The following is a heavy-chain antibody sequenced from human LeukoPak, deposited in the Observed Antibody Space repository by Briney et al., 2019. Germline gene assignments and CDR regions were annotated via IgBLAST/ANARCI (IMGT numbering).Heavy chain of an antibody. J-gene: IGHJ5*02. CDR3: AKAPRISSSWYGIPWFDP. CDR2: INHSGST. V-gene: IGHV4-34*01. Sequence: SETLSLTCAVYGGSFSGYYWSWIRQPPGKGLEWIGEINHSGSTNYNPSLKSRVTISVDTSKNQFSLKLSSVTAADTAVYYCAKAPRISSSWYGIPWFDPWGQGTLVTVSS. CDR1: GGSFSGYY. D-gene: IGHD6-13*01.